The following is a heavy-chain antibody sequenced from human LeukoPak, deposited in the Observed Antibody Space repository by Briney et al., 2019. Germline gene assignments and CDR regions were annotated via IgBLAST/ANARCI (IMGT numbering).Heavy chain of an antibody. D-gene: IGHD4-23*01. CDR3: ARGRADYGGD. CDR2: VYTTVST. CDR1: GGSISSGNYY. V-gene: IGHV4-61*02. J-gene: IGHJ4*02. Sequence: SETLSLTCTVSGGSISSGNYYWSWIQQPAGKGLEWIGRVYTTVSTSYNPSLKSRVTISVETSKNQFSLKLSSVTAADTAVYYCARGRADYGGDWGQGTLVTVSS.